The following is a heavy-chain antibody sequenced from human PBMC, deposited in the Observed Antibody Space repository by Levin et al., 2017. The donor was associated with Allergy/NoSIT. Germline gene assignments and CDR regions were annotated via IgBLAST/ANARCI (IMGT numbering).Heavy chain of an antibody. Sequence: GGSLRLSCAASGFTFSSYWMSWVRQAPGKGLEWVANMREDGSEKYYVDSVKGRFTISRDNAKNSLYLQMNSLRVEDTAVYYCARDARSHPSWYFDLWGRGTLVTVSS. D-gene: IGHD1-26*01. J-gene: IGHJ2*01. CDR1: GFTFSSYW. CDR3: ARDARSHPSWYFDL. CDR2: MREDGSEK. V-gene: IGHV3-7*01.